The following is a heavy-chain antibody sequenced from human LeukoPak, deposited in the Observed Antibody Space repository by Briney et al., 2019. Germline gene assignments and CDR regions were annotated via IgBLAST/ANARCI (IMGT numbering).Heavy chain of an antibody. Sequence: GGSLRLSCAASGFTFSSYTMNWVRQAPGKGLEWVSSISTDSTYIYYADSVKGRFTISRDNAKNSLYLQMNSLRAEDTAVYYCASAQDSSGYYAFDIWGQGTMVTVSS. D-gene: IGHD3-22*01. CDR1: GFTFSSYT. V-gene: IGHV3-21*01. J-gene: IGHJ3*02. CDR3: ASAQDSSGYYAFDI. CDR2: ISTDSTYI.